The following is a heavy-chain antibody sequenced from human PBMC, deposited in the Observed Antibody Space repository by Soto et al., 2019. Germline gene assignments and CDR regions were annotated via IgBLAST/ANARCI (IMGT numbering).Heavy chain of an antibody. V-gene: IGHV1-18*01. CDR2: ISAYNGNT. Sequence: QVQLVQSGAEVKKPGASVKVSCKASGYTFTSYGISWVRQAPGQGLECMGWISAYNGNTNYAQKLEGRVTMNTETSTSTAYMELRSLRSDDTAVCYCARTYSSSYGMDVWGQGTTVTVSS. CDR3: ARTYSSSYGMDV. J-gene: IGHJ6*02. D-gene: IGHD6-13*01. CDR1: GYTFTSYG.